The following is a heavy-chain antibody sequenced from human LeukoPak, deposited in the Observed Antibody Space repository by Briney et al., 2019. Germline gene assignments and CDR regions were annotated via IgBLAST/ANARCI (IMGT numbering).Heavy chain of an antibody. CDR2: ISSSSSTI. J-gene: IGHJ4*02. V-gene: IGHV3-48*04. Sequence: PGGSLRLSCAASGFTFSSYSMNWVRQAPGKGLEWVSYISSSSSTIYYADSVKGRFTISRDNAKNSLYLQMNSLRAEDTAVYYCARAAVRGVIAAFDYWGQGTLVTVSS. CDR3: ARAAVRGVIAAFDY. D-gene: IGHD3-10*01. CDR1: GFTFSSYS.